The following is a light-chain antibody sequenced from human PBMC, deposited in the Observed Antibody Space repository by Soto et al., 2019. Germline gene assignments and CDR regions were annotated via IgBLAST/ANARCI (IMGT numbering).Light chain of an antibody. CDR3: QQLGNWPRTWA. Sequence: EIVLTQSPVTLSLSPGEGATLSCKASQSISIDLAWYQQKPGQVPRLLIYDASSRATGIPGRLTGSGSGTYVTLTISSLVPDDFAVYYCQQLGNWPRTWAFGQGTKVEV. CDR1: QSISID. V-gene: IGKV3-11*01. CDR2: DAS. J-gene: IGKJ1*01.